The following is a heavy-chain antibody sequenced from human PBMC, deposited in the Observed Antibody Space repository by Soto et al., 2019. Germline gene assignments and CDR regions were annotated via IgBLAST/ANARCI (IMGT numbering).Heavy chain of an antibody. CDR2: GYWDGDE. V-gene: IGHV2-5*02. J-gene: IGHJ4*02. Sequence: QITLKESGPTLVKPTQTLTLTCTFSGFSLTSPAVGVGWIRQPQGKAPEWLALGYWDGDEEYSPALRNRPTLTKDTSKNQVVLTMTNMDPVDTATYYCAHGSGWLFDYWGQGTLVTVSS. D-gene: IGHD6-19*01. CDR3: AHGSGWLFDY. CDR1: GFSLTSPAVG.